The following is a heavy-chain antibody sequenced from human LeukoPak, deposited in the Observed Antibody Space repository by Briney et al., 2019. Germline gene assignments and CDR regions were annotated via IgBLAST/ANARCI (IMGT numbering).Heavy chain of an antibody. V-gene: IGHV1-2*02. CDR3: AFIWAEVGDYYYGMDV. CDR1: GYTFTSYG. CDR2: INPNSGGT. Sequence: VASVKVSCKASGYTFTSYGISWVRQAPGQGLEWMGWINPNSGGTNYAQKFQGRVTMTRDTSISTAYMELSRLRSDDTAVYYCAFIWAEVGDYYYGMDVWGQGTTVTVSS. J-gene: IGHJ6*02. D-gene: IGHD3-16*01.